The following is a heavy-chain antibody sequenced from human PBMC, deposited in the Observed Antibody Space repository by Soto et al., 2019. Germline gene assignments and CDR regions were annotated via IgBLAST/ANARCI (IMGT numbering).Heavy chain of an antibody. J-gene: IGHJ3*02. V-gene: IGHV1-46*01. Sequence: ASVKVSCKASGYTFTSYYMHWVRQAPGQGLEWMGIINPSGGSTSYAQKFQGRVTMTRDTSTSTVYMELSSLRSEDTAVYYCAADSYDLLLHHAFDIWGQGTMVTVSS. CDR1: GYTFTSYY. D-gene: IGHD3-3*01. CDR2: INPSGGST. CDR3: AADSYDLLLHHAFDI.